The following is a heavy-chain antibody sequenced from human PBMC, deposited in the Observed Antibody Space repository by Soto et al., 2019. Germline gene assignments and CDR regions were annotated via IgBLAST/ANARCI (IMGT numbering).Heavy chain of an antibody. Sequence: VQLVESGGGVVQPGRSLRLSCAASGFTFSDYAMHWVRQAPGKGLEWVAVVSQDGRNTHYADSVKGRFTISRDSSKNTVSLEMTSLRAEDTAVYYCAKGVRQWMVTSVFNYWGQGALVTVSS. J-gene: IGHJ4*02. D-gene: IGHD6-19*01. CDR3: AKGVRQWMVTSVFNY. V-gene: IGHV3-30*18. CDR2: VSQDGRNT. CDR1: GFTFSDYA.